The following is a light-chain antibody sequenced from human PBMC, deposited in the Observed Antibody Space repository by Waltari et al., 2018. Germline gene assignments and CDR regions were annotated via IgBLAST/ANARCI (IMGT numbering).Light chain of an antibody. Sequence: DIQMTQSPSTLSASVGDRVTITCRASQSISSWLAWYQQKPGKAPKILIYKASNSESGVPSRFSGSGSGTEFTLTISSLQPDDFATYYCQQYDSYPLAFGKGTKVEIK. CDR1: QSISSW. V-gene: IGKV1-5*03. CDR3: QQYDSYPLA. CDR2: KAS. J-gene: IGKJ1*01.